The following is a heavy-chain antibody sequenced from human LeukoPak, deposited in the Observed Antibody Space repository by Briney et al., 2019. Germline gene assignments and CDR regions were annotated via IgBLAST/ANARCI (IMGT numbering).Heavy chain of an antibody. Sequence: HSGGSLRLSCAASGFTFSSYGMHWVRQAPGKGLEWVAVISYDGNDKYYADSVKGRFTISRDNSKNTLYLQVNSLRAEDTAVYYCAKEVDGDHGGFDYWGQGTLVTVSS. CDR1: GFTFSSYG. V-gene: IGHV3-30*18. D-gene: IGHD4-17*01. J-gene: IGHJ4*02. CDR2: ISYDGNDK. CDR3: AKEVDGDHGGFDY.